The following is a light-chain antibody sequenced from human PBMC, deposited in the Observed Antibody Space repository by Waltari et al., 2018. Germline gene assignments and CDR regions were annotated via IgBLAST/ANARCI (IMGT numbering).Light chain of an antibody. CDR2: EGS. V-gene: IGLV2-23*03. J-gene: IGLJ2*01. Sequence: SALTQPASVSGSPGQSITISCTGTSSDVGSYNLVSWYQQHPGKAPKRLIYEGSKRTSGVSTRFSGSKSGNTASLRISGLQAEDGADYYCWSYAGSSTFEVFGGGTKLTVL. CDR1: SSDVGSYNL. CDR3: WSYAGSSTFEV.